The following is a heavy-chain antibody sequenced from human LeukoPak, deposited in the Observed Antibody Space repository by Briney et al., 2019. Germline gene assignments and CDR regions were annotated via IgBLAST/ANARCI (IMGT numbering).Heavy chain of an antibody. CDR2: ISYDGSDK. J-gene: IGHJ5*02. CDR1: GFTFSRYG. V-gene: IGHV3-30*18. CDR3: AKARYDFWSGSTRYNWFDP. D-gene: IGHD3-3*01. Sequence: GGSLRLSCAASGFTFSRYGMHWVRQAPGKGLEWVAVISYDGSDKYYADSVKGRFTISRDNSKNTLYLQMNSLRDEDTAVYYCAKARYDFWSGSTRYNWFDPWGQGTLVTVSS.